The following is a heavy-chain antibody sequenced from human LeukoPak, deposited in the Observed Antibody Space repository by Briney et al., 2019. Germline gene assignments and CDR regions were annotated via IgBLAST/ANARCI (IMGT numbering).Heavy chain of an antibody. CDR2: ISTYNGHT. V-gene: IGHV1-18*01. CDR3: ARDHAAGWELPLNWFDP. J-gene: IGHJ5*02. D-gene: IGHD4-23*01. Sequence: ASVTVSFTASGYTFTNYGINWVRQAPGQGLEWMGWISTYNGHTNYAQKLQGRVTMTTDTSTSTAYMELRSLRSDDTAVYYCARDHAAGWELPLNWFDPWGQGTLVTVSS. CDR1: GYTFTNYG.